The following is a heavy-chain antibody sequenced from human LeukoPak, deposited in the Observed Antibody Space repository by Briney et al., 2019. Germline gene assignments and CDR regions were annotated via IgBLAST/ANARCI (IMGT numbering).Heavy chain of an antibody. CDR3: AREIFGSRSYPDF. D-gene: IGHD3-10*01. J-gene: IGHJ4*02. Sequence: PGGSQRLSCAAWGFTFRIYAMHGPRRAPGKALEGVAVIRYDGSNKFYADSVRRQLNISRDNYKNTVSLTMNNLSPEDTAVYHCAREIFGSRSYPDFWGKGTLVTVSS. CDR2: IRYDGSNK. V-gene: IGHV3-30-3*01. CDR1: GFTFRIYA.